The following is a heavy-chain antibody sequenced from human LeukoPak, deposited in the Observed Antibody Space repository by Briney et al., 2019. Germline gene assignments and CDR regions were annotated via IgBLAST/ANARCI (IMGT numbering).Heavy chain of an antibody. J-gene: IGHJ6*03. Sequence: SETLSLTCTVSGGSISSYYWSWIRQPPGKGLEWIGYIYYSGSTNYNPSLKSRVTISVDTSNNQFSLRLSSVTAADTAVYYCARVSWFPGTSYYYMDVWGKGTTVTVSS. V-gene: IGHV4-59*01. CDR1: GGSISSYY. D-gene: IGHD1-1*01. CDR2: IYYSGST. CDR3: ARVSWFPGTSYYYMDV.